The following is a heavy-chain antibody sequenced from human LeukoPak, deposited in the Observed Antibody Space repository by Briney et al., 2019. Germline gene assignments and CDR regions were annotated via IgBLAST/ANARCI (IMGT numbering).Heavy chain of an antibody. V-gene: IGHV3-23*01. CDR1: GLTFSSYA. J-gene: IGHJ4*02. CDR3: AKDRGPYNIVLMVYAVLFDY. D-gene: IGHD2-8*01. Sequence: GGSLRLSCAASGLTFSSYAMSWVRQAPGKGLEWVSAISGSGGSTYYADSVKGRFTISRDNSKNTLYLQMNSLRAEDTAVYYCAKDRGPYNIVLMVYAVLFDYWGQGTLVTVSS. CDR2: ISGSGGST.